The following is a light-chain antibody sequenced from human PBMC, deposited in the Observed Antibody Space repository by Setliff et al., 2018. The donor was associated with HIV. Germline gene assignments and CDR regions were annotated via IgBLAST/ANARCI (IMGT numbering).Light chain of an antibody. CDR1: SSDVGGYNY. CDR2: DVS. Sequence: QSALAQPASVSGSPGQSITISCTGTSSDVGGYNYVSWYQQHPGKAPKLRIYDVSNRPSGVSNRFSGSKSGNTASLTISGLQAEGEADYYCSSYTSTSTLFVFGTGTRSPS. CDR3: SSYTSTSTLFV. V-gene: IGLV2-14*03. J-gene: IGLJ1*01.